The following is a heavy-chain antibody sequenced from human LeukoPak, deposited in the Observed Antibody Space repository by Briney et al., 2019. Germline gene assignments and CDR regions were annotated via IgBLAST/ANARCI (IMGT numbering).Heavy chain of an antibody. CDR3: ARQGFGSRFFRPSWFDP. J-gene: IGHJ5*02. V-gene: IGHV4-30-2*01. Sequence: SETLSLTCTVSGGSISSGGYYWSWIRQPPGKGLEWIGYIYHSGSTYYNPSLKSRVTISVDTSKNQFSLKLSSVTAADTAVYYCARQGFGSRFFRPSWFDPWGQGTLVTVSS. D-gene: IGHD3-10*01. CDR2: IYHSGST. CDR1: GGSISSGGYY.